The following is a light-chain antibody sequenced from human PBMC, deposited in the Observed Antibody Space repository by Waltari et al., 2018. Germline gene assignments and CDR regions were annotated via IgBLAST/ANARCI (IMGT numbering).Light chain of an antibody. CDR3: GTWDSSLSGAV. Sequence: QSVLTQPPSVSAAPGQRVTISCSGGRSNIGNNYVSWYRQFPGTAPKLLIYEVTELPSGIAGRFSGSKSGTSATLDITGLQAGDEADYYCGTWDSSLSGAVFGGGTHLTVL. J-gene: IGLJ7*01. V-gene: IGLV1-51*02. CDR2: EVT. CDR1: RSNIGNNY.